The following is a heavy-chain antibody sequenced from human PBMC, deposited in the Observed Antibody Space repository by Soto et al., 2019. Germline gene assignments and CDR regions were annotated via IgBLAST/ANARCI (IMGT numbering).Heavy chain of an antibody. D-gene: IGHD3-16*01. Sequence: QVRLVQSGAEVKKPGSSVKVSCKASGDTYSSYTISWVRQAPGQGLEWVGRIIPFLGIVNYTQKFQDRLTITADKATNTVYMELSSLRSEDTAVYYCARDLYDYIWGSERGDLWGQGTLVTVSS. V-gene: IGHV1-69*08. CDR2: IIPFLGIV. J-gene: IGHJ5*02. CDR1: GDTYSSYT. CDR3: ARDLYDYIWGSERGDL.